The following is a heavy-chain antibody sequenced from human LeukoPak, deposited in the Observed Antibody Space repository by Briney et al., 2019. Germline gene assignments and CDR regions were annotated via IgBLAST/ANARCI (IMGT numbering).Heavy chain of an antibody. CDR3: ARGLRSDY. J-gene: IGHJ4*02. CDR2: MNPNSGRR. Sequence: GASVKVSCKASRYTFSNYDINLVRQAPGQGLEGMGWMNPNSGRRVYAQKFKRRVTMTRNSSINTAYMELTSLRSDDTPVYYCARGLRSDYRGQRTMVTVSS. D-gene: IGHD3-16*02. V-gene: IGHV1-8*01. CDR1: RYTFSNYD.